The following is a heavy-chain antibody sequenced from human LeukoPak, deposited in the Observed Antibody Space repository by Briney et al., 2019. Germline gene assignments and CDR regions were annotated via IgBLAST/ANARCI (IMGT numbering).Heavy chain of an antibody. D-gene: IGHD6-19*01. V-gene: IGHV3-21*06. CDR1: GFTFSTQN. J-gene: IGHJ4*02. Sequence: GGSLRLSCAASGFTFSTQNMNWARQAPGKGLEWVAYISTSGDSTKYADSVEGRFIISRDNAENSLFLLMNSLRVEDTAVYYCVKNGWIDYLGQGILVTVSS. CDR3: VKNGWIDY. CDR2: ISTSGDST.